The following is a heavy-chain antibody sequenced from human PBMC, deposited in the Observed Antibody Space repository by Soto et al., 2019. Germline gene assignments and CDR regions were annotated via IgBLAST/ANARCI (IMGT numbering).Heavy chain of an antibody. CDR3: VHRVTSAYSQKKYNSWYVSYWFDP. CDR1: GFSLTTSGVG. J-gene: IGHJ5*02. CDR2: VYWNDDK. Sequence: QITLKESGPTLVKPTETLTLTCSFSGFSLTTSGVGVGWIRQPPGKALEWLAVVYWNDDKRYRPSLRSRLTSTKDTSKNQVVLTMTNMDPVDTATYYCVHRVTSAYSQKKYNSWYVSYWFDPWGQGTLVTVSS. V-gene: IGHV2-5*01. D-gene: IGHD6-6*01.